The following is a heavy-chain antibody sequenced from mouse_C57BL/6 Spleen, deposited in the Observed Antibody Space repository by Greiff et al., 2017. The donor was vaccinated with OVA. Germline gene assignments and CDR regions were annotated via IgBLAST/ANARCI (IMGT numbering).Heavy chain of an antibody. CDR3: ARRVNWDLGFAY. CDR1: GYTFTDYY. Sequence: EVQLQQSGPELVKPGASVKISCKASGYTFTDYYMNWVKQSHGKSLEWIGDINPNNGGTSYNQKFKGKATLTVDKSSSTAYMELRSLTSEDSAVYYCARRVNWDLGFAYWGQGTLVTVSA. J-gene: IGHJ3*01. CDR2: INPNNGGT. V-gene: IGHV1-26*01. D-gene: IGHD4-1*01.